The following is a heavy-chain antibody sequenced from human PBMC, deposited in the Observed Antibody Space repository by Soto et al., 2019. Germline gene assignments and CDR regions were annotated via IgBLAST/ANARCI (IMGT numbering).Heavy chain of an antibody. CDR3: AHRPSGWYLFDY. Sequence: QITLKESGPTLVRPTQPLTLTCTFSGFSLSTSGLGVGWIRQPPGKALEWLAIIYWNDDKRYSPSLKARLTITKDTSKNQVVLTMTNMDPVDTATYYCAHRPSGWYLFDYWGQGTLVTVSS. D-gene: IGHD6-19*01. J-gene: IGHJ4*02. V-gene: IGHV2-5*01. CDR2: IYWNDDK. CDR1: GFSLSTSGLG.